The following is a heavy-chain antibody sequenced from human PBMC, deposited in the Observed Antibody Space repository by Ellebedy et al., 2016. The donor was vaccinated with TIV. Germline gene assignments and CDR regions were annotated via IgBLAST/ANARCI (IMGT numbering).Heavy chain of an antibody. D-gene: IGHD6-13*01. CDR2: INHSGST. Sequence: SETLSLTCAVYGGSFSGYYWSWIRQPPGKGLEWIGEINHSGSTNYNPSLKSRVTISVDKSKNQFSLKLSSVTAADTAVYYCARDGRYSSSWYDEGGSWFDPWGQGTLVTVSS. V-gene: IGHV4-34*01. CDR3: ARDGRYSSSWYDEGGSWFDP. CDR1: GGSFSGYY. J-gene: IGHJ5*02.